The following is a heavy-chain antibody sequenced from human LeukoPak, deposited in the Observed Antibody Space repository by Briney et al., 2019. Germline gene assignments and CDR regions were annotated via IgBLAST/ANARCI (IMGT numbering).Heavy chain of an antibody. J-gene: IGHJ4*02. Sequence: SCPALVKPTQTLTLTCTFSGFSLSTSGMCVSWIRQPPGKALEWLARSDWDDDKYYSTSLKTRLTISKDTSKNQVVLTMTNMNSVDTATYYCARTTYYYDSSGRPYYFDYWGQGTLVTVSS. CDR2: SDWDDDK. D-gene: IGHD3-22*01. CDR3: ARTTYYYDSSGRPYYFDY. CDR1: GFSLSTSGMC. V-gene: IGHV2-70*11.